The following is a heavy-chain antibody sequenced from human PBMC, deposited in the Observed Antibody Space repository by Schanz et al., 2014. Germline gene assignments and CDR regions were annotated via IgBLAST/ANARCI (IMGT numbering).Heavy chain of an antibody. Sequence: VQLVESGGGVVQPGRSLRLSCSASGFTLSSYGMHWVRQAPGKGLEWVSAINWSDGSTGYADSVKGRFTISRDNLKNTVYLQMNSLRAGDTAVYYCAKDGRLPYYGTGSDFDYWGQGTLVDVSS. V-gene: IGHV3-NL1*01. CDR3: AKDGRLPYYGTGSDFDY. D-gene: IGHD3-22*01. CDR2: INWSDGST. J-gene: IGHJ4*02. CDR1: GFTLSSYG.